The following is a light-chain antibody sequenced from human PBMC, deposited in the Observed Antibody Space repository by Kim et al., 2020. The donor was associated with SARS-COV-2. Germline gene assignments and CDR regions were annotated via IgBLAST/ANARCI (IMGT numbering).Light chain of an antibody. CDR1: SNNVGYQG. Sequence: QAGLTQPPSVSKGLRQTATLTCTGNSNNVGYQGAAWLQQHQGHPPKLLSYRDNNRPSGISERFSASRSGNTASLTIAGLRPEDEADYYCSAWDSSLSAWVFGGGTQLTVL. CDR2: RDN. CDR3: SAWDSSLSAWV. V-gene: IGLV10-54*04. J-gene: IGLJ3*02.